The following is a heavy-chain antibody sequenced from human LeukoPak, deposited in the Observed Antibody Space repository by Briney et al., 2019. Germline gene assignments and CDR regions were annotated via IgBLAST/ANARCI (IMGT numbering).Heavy chain of an antibody. V-gene: IGHV4-39*01. CDR1: RGSLSTTSYY. CDR2: ISHSGST. CDR3: VRLTFYYDGSGYYFDS. Sequence: SETLSLTCTVPRGSLSTTSYYWAWFRQPPGKGLEWIGSISHSGSTYYNPSLKSRVTISGDTSTNQFSLRLSSVTAADTAVHYCVRLTFYYDGSGYYFDSWGQGTLVAVSS. J-gene: IGHJ4*02. D-gene: IGHD3-22*01.